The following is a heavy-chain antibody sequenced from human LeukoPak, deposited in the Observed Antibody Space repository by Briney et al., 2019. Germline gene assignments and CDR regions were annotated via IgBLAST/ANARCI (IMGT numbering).Heavy chain of an antibody. CDR1: GGTFNRDT. V-gene: IGHV1-69*13. CDR2: IIPLSSTA. Sequence: ASVKVSCKASGGTFNRDTISWVRQAPGQGLEWMGGIIPLSSTANYAQKFQDRVTITADESTRTAYLELSGLSSEDTAVYYCARLAQMTLVRGQSYYYHSMDVWGQGTTVTVSS. D-gene: IGHD3-10*01. J-gene: IGHJ6*02. CDR3: ARLAQMTLVRGQSYYYHSMDV.